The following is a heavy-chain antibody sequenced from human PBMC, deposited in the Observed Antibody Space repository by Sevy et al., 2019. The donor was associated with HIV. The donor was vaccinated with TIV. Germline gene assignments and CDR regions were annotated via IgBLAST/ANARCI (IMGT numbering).Heavy chain of an antibody. Sequence: GGSLRLSCAASGFTFRDHYMSWIRQAPGKGLEWLSYIGVSDTTIYYADSVKGRTTISRDNAKNSLYLQMNSLRAEDTAVYYCARGQLGYCSGGGCDFFDYWGQGALVTVSS. CDR3: ARGQLGYCSGGGCDFFDY. V-gene: IGHV3-11*01. D-gene: IGHD2-15*01. CDR2: IGVSDTTI. CDR1: GFTFRDHY. J-gene: IGHJ4*02.